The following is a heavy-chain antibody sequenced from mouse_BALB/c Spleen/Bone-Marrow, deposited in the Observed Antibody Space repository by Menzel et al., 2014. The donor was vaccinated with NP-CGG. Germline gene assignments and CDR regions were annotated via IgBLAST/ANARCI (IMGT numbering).Heavy chain of an antibody. V-gene: IGHV1-9*01. D-gene: IGHD2-10*01. CDR2: ILPGSGST. CDR3: ARAYYVNYDAMDY. Sequence: QVQLQQSGAELMKPGASMKISCKATGYTFSSYWIEWVKQRPGHGLEWIGEILPGSGSTNYNERCKGKATFTADTSSNTAYMQLSSLTSEDSAVYYCARAYYVNYDAMDYWGQGTSVTVSS. CDR1: GYTFSSYW. J-gene: IGHJ4*01.